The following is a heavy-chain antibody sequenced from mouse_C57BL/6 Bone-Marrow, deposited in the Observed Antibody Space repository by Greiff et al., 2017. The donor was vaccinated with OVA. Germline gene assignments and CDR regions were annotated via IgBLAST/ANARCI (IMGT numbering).Heavy chain of an antibody. CDR3: AREGGLIYYDYEAMDY. V-gene: IGHV1-64*01. D-gene: IGHD2-1*01. CDR2: IHPNSGSS. Sequence: QVQLQQPGAELVQPGASVQLSCKASGYTFTSYWMHWVKQRPGQGLEWIGMIHPNSGSSNYNEKFKRKATLTVYKSSSAAYMQLSSLTSEDSAVYYCAREGGLIYYDYEAMDYWGQGTSVTVSS. CDR1: GYTFTSYW. J-gene: IGHJ4*01.